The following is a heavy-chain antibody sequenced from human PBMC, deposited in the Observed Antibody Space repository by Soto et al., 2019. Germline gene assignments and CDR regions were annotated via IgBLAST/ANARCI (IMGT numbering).Heavy chain of an antibody. V-gene: IGHV1-69*01. D-gene: IGHD3-16*02. Sequence: ASVKVSCKASGGTFSCYAMSWVRQAPGQGLEWMGGIIPIFGTANYAQKFQGRVTITADESTSTAYMELSSLRSEDTAVYYCARAVIGRLASSYYFDYWGQGTLVTV. CDR1: GGTFSCYA. J-gene: IGHJ4*02. CDR2: IIPIFGTA. CDR3: ARAVIGRLASSYYFDY.